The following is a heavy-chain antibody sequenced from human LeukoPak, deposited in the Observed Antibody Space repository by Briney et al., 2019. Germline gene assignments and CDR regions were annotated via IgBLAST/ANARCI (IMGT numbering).Heavy chain of an antibody. CDR1: GFTFSNAW. V-gene: IGHV3-15*01. CDR3: TTDRVVVVPGEGWFDP. CDR2: IKSKTDGGTT. J-gene: IGHJ5*02. Sequence: GGSLRLSCAASGFTFSNAWMSWVRQAPGKGLEWVGRIKSKTDGGTTDYAAPVKGRFTISRDDSKNTLYLQMNSLKTEDTAVYYCTTDRVVVVPGEGWFDPWGQGILVTVSS. D-gene: IGHD2-2*01.